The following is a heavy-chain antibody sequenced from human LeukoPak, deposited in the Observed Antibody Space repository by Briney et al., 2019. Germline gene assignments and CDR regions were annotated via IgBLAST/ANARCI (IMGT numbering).Heavy chain of an antibody. V-gene: IGHV4-38-2*02. D-gene: IGHD3-3*01. J-gene: IGHJ4*02. Sequence: SETLSLTCTVSGYSISSGYYWGWIRQPPGKGLEWIGSIYHSGSTYYNPSLKSRVTISADTSKNQFSLKLSSVTAADTAVYYCARGDFGVVMYYFDYWGQGTLVTVSS. CDR2: IYHSGST. CDR3: ARGDFGVVMYYFDY. CDR1: GYSISSGYY.